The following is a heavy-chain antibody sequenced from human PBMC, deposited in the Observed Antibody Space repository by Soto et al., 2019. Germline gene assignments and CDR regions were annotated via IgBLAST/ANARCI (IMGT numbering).Heavy chain of an antibody. V-gene: IGHV3-23*01. Sequence: GGSLRLSWAASGFTFSSYAMIWVRQAPGKGLEWVSAISGSGGSTYYADSVKGRFTISRDNSKNTLYLQMNSLRAEDTAVYYCAKDLTYYYDSTSFDYWGQGTLVTVSS. D-gene: IGHD3-22*01. CDR2: ISGSGGST. CDR1: GFTFSSYA. CDR3: AKDLTYYYDSTSFDY. J-gene: IGHJ4*02.